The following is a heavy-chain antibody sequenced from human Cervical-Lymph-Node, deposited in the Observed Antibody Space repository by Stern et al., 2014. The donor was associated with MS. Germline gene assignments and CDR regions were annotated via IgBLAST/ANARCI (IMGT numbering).Heavy chain of an antibody. CDR1: GFTFSSYG. CDR3: VKRGITEVRGVRLGDY. V-gene: IGHV3-30*18. Sequence: VQLLESGGGVVQPGRSLRLTCTVSGFTFSSYGMHWVRQAQGKGREWASVISYDGSDTYYAESVKGRFTISRDKSKNTLYLEMRSLRPEDTAVYYCVKRGITEVRGVRLGDYWGPGTLVIVSS. D-gene: IGHD3-10*01. J-gene: IGHJ4*02. CDR2: ISYDGSDT.